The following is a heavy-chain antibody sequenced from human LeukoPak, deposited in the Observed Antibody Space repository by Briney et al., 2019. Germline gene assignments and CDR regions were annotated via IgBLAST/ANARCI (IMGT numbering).Heavy chain of an antibody. D-gene: IGHD5-18*01. CDR3: TRDSVGDSYADY. V-gene: IGHV3-7*03. Sequence: PGGSLRLSCAASGFTFSSYWMIWVRQAPGKGLEWVANIKQDGSEKYYVDSVKGRFTISRDNAKNSLYLQMNSLRAEDTAVYYCTRDSVGDSYADYWGQGTLVTVSS. J-gene: IGHJ4*02. CDR1: GFTFSSYW. CDR2: IKQDGSEK.